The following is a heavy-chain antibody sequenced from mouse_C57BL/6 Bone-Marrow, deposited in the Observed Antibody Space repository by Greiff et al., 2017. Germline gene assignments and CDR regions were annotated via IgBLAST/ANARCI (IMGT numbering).Heavy chain of an antibody. CDR2: ISDGGSYT. J-gene: IGHJ3*01. V-gene: IGHV5-4*01. Sequence: EVKLMESGGGLVKPGGSLKLSCAASGFTFSSYAMSWVRQTPEKRLEWVATISDGGSYTYYPDNVKGLFTISRDNAKNNLYLQMSHLKAEDTAMYYCARDPWFAYWGQETLVTVSA. CDR3: ARDPWFAY. CDR1: GFTFSSYA.